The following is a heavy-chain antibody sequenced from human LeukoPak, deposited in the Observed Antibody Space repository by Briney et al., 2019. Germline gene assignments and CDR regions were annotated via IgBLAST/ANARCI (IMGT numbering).Heavy chain of an antibody. CDR2: IYSGGST. Sequence: PGGSLRLSCAASGFTVSSNYMSWVRQAPGKGLECVSVIYSGGSTYYADSVKGRFTISRDNSKNTLYLQMNSLRAEDTAVYYCAKGLGDSPLDAFDIWGQGTMVTVSS. V-gene: IGHV3-53*01. D-gene: IGHD4-17*01. CDR1: GFTVSSNY. CDR3: AKGLGDSPLDAFDI. J-gene: IGHJ3*02.